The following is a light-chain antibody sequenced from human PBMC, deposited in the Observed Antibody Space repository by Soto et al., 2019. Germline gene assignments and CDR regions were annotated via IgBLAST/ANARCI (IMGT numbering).Light chain of an antibody. Sequence: DIQMTQSPSTLSASVGDRVTITCRASQSISTSLAWYQQKPGKAPKLLIYKASSLESGVPSRFSGSGSGTEFTLTISSLQPDDFATYSCQQYSNYSRAFGPGTKVEIK. CDR3: QQYSNYSRA. CDR1: QSISTS. V-gene: IGKV1-5*03. CDR2: KAS. J-gene: IGKJ1*01.